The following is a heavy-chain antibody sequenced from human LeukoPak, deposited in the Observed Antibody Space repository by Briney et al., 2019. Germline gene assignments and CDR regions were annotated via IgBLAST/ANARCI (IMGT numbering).Heavy chain of an antibody. D-gene: IGHD3-22*01. CDR3: ARVQKSNSDYYYLADS. Sequence: PSQTLSLTCTVSGDSVISGDYRWTWIRQPPGKGLEWIGYTYFTGSTYFNPSLKRRVAISIDTSKNQFSLQLTSVTVADTAVYYCARVQKSNSDYYYLADSWGPGTLVLVSS. CDR1: GDSVISGDYR. CDR2: TYFTGST. V-gene: IGHV4-30-4*01. J-gene: IGHJ4*02.